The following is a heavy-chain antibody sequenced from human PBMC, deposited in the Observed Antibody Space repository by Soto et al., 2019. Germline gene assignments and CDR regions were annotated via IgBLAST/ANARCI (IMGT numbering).Heavy chain of an antibody. CDR3: AKDRRPNYYYGMDV. D-gene: IGHD6-25*01. CDR1: GFTFSSYG. J-gene: IGHJ6*02. Sequence: QVQLVESGGGVVQPGRSLRLSCAASGFTFSSYGMHWVRQAPGKGLEWVTVISYDGSNKYYADSVKGRFTISRDNSKNTLYLQMNSLRADDTAVYYCAKDRRPNYYYGMDVWGQGTTVTFSS. CDR2: ISYDGSNK. V-gene: IGHV3-30*18.